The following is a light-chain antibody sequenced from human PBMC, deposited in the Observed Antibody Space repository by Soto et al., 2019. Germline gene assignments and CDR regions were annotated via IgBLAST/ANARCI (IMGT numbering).Light chain of an antibody. CDR2: EVS. Sequence: QSVLTQPPSASGSPGQSVTISCTGTSSDVGGYNYVSWYQQHPGKAPKLMIYEVSKRPSGVPDRFSGSKSGNTASLTVSGLQAEDEADYYCSSYACINNAYVFGPGTKVTV. J-gene: IGLJ1*01. V-gene: IGLV2-8*01. CDR1: SSDVGGYNY. CDR3: SSYACINNAYV.